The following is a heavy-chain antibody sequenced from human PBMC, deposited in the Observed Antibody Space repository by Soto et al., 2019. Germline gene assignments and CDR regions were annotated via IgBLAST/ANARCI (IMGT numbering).Heavy chain of an antibody. Sequence: ASVKGSCKTSGYTFTGYYMHCVRQSPGQGLEWMGWINPNTGVTSFAQNFQGRVTMTRDTPIRTAYMELSWLRSDDTAIYYCARKLIAASGTFDYWGQGTLVTVSS. CDR1: GYTFTGYY. CDR3: ARKLIAASGTFDY. V-gene: IGHV1-2*02. CDR2: INPNTGVT. J-gene: IGHJ4*02. D-gene: IGHD6-13*01.